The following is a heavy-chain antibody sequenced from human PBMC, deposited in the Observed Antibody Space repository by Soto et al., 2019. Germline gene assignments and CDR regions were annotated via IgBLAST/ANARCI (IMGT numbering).Heavy chain of an antibody. V-gene: IGHV4-31*01. CDR1: GGSITRGNYY. J-gene: IGHJ6*02. CDR3: ARDGHGVSYYYYAMDV. D-gene: IGHD3-10*01. CDR2: ISYSGRT. Sequence: QVQLQESGPGLVKPSQTLSVTCTVSGGSITRGNYYWNWIRQHPGKGLERIGYISYSGRTYYNPSLKRQVTISVATSKNQFSLKLRSVTAADTAVYYCARDGHGVSYYYYAMDVWGQVTTVTVSS.